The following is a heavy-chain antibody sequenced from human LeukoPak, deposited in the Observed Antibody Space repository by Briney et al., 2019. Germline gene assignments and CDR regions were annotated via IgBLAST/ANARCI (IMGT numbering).Heavy chain of an antibody. D-gene: IGHD2-15*01. J-gene: IGHJ4*02. CDR3: ARLYCSGGSCYSDVLFDY. CDR1: GGSISSYY. CDR2: IYYSGST. V-gene: IGHV4-59*08. Sequence: SETLSLTCTVSGGSISSYYWSWIRQPPGKGLEWIGYIYYSGSTNYNPSLKGRVTISVDTSKNQFSLKLSSVTAADTAVYYCARLYCSGGSCYSDVLFDYWGQGTLVTVSS.